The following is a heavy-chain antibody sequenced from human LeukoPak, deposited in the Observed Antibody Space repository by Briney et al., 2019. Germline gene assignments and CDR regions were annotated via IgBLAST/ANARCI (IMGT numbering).Heavy chain of an antibody. CDR3: ARVGYDTDDAFDI. J-gene: IGHJ3*02. Sequence: GGSLRLSCAASGFTVSNNYMSWVRQAPGKGLEWVSVIYSGGSTYYADSVKGRFTISRDNSKNTLYLQMNSLRAEDTAVYYCARVGYDTDDAFDIWGQGTMVTVSS. V-gene: IGHV3-66*01. CDR2: IYSGGST. CDR1: GFTVSNNY. D-gene: IGHD3-9*01.